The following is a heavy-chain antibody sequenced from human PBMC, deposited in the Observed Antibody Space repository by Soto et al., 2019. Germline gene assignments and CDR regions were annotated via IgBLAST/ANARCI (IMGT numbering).Heavy chain of an antibody. Sequence: ASVKVSCKASGYTFTGYYIHWVRQARGQGLEWMGWINPNSGGTNYAQKFQGRVTMTRDTSISTAYMELSRLRSDDTAVYYCARDRAIFGVVLFDYWGQGTLVTVSS. J-gene: IGHJ4*02. CDR2: INPNSGGT. V-gene: IGHV1-2*02. CDR1: GYTFTGYY. D-gene: IGHD3-3*01. CDR3: ARDRAIFGVVLFDY.